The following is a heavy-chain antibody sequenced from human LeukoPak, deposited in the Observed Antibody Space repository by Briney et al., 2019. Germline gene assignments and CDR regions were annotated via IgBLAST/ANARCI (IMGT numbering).Heavy chain of an antibody. CDR3: VRDGLIVATT. CDR1: GFTFSSSE. D-gene: IGHD5-12*01. Sequence: GGSLRLSCAASGFTFSSSEMNWARQAPGKGLEWVSCISSGGTTVFYADSVKGRFTISRDNAKNSLYLQMNSLRAEDTAVYYCVRDGLIVATTCGQGTLVTVSS. J-gene: IGHJ5*02. V-gene: IGHV3-48*03. CDR2: ISSGGTTV.